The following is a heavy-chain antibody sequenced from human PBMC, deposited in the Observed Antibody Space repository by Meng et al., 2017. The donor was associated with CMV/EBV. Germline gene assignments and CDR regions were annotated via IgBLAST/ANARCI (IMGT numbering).Heavy chain of an antibody. CDR1: GFTFSSYA. CDR2: ISYDGSNK. D-gene: IGHD3-3*01. CDR3: ARYPDDFWSGYPPGYGMDV. V-gene: IGHV3-30-3*01. J-gene: IGHJ6*02. Sequence: GESLKISCAASGFTFSSYAMHWVRQAPGKGLEWVAVISYDGSNKYYADSVKGRFTISRDNSKNTLYLQMNSLRAEDTAVYYCARYPDDFWSGYPPGYGMDVWGQGTTVTVSS.